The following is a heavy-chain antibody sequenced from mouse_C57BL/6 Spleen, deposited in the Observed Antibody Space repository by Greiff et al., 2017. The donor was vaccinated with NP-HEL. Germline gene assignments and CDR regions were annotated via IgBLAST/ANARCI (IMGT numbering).Heavy chain of an antibody. Sequence: EVQLVESGAELVRPGASVKLSCTASGFNIKDDYMHWVKQRPEQGLEWIGWIDPENGDTEYASKFQGKATITADTSSNTAYLQLSSLTSEDTAVYYCTTRITTVAYWGQGTLVTVSA. CDR2: IDPENGDT. D-gene: IGHD1-1*01. CDR3: TTRITTVAY. CDR1: GFNIKDDY. J-gene: IGHJ3*01. V-gene: IGHV14-4*01.